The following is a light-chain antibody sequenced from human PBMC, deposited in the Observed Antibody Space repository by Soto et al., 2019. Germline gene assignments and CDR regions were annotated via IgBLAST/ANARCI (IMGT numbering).Light chain of an antibody. CDR1: RSDVGGYNF. V-gene: IGLV2-14*01. J-gene: IGLJ2*01. CDR3: SSHTGSNTLVI. Sequence: QSALTQPASVSGSPGQAITISCAGTRSDVGGYNFVSWYQQHPGKAPELIIYDISNRPSGVSARFSGSKSGNTASLTISGLQAEDEADYYCSSHTGSNTLVIFGGGTKLTVL. CDR2: DIS.